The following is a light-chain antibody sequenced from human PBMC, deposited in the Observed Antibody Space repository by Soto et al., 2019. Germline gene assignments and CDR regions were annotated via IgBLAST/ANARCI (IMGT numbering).Light chain of an antibody. V-gene: IGLV2-11*01. CDR2: DVN. CDR1: SSDVGGYVY. Sequence: QSALTQPRSVSGSPGQSVTISCTGTSSDVGGYVYVSWYQHHPGKAPKLMIYDVNERPSGVPDRFSGSKFDNTASLTISGLQVEDEADYYCCSYAGRFTYVFGTGTKLTVL. J-gene: IGLJ1*01. CDR3: CSYAGRFTYV.